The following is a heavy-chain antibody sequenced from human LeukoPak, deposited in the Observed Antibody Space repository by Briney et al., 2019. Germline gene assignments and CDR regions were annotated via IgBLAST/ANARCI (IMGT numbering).Heavy chain of an antibody. Sequence: GGSLRLSCAASGFTFSSYAMSWVRQAPGKGLEWVSAISGSGGSTYYADSVKGRFTISRDNSKNTLYLQMNSLRAEDTAVYYCAKAYYYDSSAPSNPTYDAFDIWGQGTMVTVSS. V-gene: IGHV3-23*01. CDR2: ISGSGGST. D-gene: IGHD3-22*01. J-gene: IGHJ3*02. CDR3: AKAYYYDSSAPSNPTYDAFDI. CDR1: GFTFSSYA.